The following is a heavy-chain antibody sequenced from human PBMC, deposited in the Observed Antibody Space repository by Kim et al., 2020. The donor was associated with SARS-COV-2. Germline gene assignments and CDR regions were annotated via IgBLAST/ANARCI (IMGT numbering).Heavy chain of an antibody. CDR1: GFTFSSYE. CDR3: AREGRAGIAVAGTSVPLYY. J-gene: IGHJ4*02. D-gene: IGHD6-19*01. V-gene: IGHV3-48*03. CDR2: ISSSGSTI. Sequence: GGSLRLSCAASGFTFSSYEMNWVRQAPGKGLEWVSYISSSGSTIYYADSVKGRFTISRDNAKNSLYLQMNSLRAEDTAVYYCAREGRAGIAVAGTSVPLYYWGQGTLVTVSS.